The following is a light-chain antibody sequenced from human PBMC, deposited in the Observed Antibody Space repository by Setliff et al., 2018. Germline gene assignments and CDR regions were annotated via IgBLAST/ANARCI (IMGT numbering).Light chain of an antibody. Sequence: QSALTQPASVSGSPGQSITISCTGTSSDVGGYNYVSWYQHHPGKAPKLMVYDVSERPSGVSNRFSGSKSGNTASLTISGLQAEDEADYYCCSYAGGSTYVFGTGTKGTVL. CDR3: CSYAGGSTYV. CDR1: SSDVGGYNY. CDR2: DVS. V-gene: IGLV2-23*02. J-gene: IGLJ1*01.